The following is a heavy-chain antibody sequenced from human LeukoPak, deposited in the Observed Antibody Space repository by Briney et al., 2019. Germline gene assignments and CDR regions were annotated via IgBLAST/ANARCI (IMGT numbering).Heavy chain of an antibody. Sequence: SETLSLTCAVSGGSISSSNWWSWVRQPPGKGLEWIGEIYHSGSTNYNPSLKSRVTISVDKSKNQFSLKLSSVTAADTAVYYCARGNRADWDRSGAFDIWGQGTMVTVSS. V-gene: IGHV4-4*02. CDR3: ARGNRADWDRSGAFDI. J-gene: IGHJ3*02. D-gene: IGHD3/OR15-3a*01. CDR2: IYHSGST. CDR1: GGSISSSNW.